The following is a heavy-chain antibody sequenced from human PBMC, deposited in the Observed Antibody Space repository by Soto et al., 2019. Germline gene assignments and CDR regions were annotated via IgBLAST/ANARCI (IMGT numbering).Heavy chain of an antibody. V-gene: IGHV3-9*01. D-gene: IGHD1-1*01. CDR1: GFTFDDYA. Sequence: GGSLRLSCAASGFTFDDYAMHWVRQAPGKGLEWVSGISWNSGSIGYADSVKGRFTISRDNAKNSLYLQMNSLRAEDTALYYCAKDGTLRYNWNDEGRYYYYYMDVWGKGTTVTVSS. J-gene: IGHJ6*03. CDR3: AKDGTLRYNWNDEGRYYYYYMDV. CDR2: ISWNSGSI.